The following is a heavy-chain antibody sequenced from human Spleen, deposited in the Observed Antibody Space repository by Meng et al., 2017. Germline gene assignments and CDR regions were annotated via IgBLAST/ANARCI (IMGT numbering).Heavy chain of an antibody. Sequence: ASVKVSCKASGYTFTSYDIDWVRQATGQGLEWMGWMNPNSGNTGYAQKFQGRVTITRNTSISTAYMELSSLRSEDTAVYYCARGLLYYYYYGMDVWDQGTTVTVSS. J-gene: IGHJ6*02. CDR3: ARGLLYYYYYGMDV. CDR1: GYTFTSYD. CDR2: MNPNSGNT. D-gene: IGHD1-26*01. V-gene: IGHV1-8*01.